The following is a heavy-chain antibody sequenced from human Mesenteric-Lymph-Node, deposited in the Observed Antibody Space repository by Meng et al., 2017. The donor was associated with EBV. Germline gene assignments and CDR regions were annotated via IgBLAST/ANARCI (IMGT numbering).Heavy chain of an antibody. V-gene: IGHV4-39*07. CDR2: MFYSGST. D-gene: IGHD2-21*02. CDR1: GASLSNTIYY. J-gene: IGHJ4*02. CDR3: ARGDLGETYFDY. Sequence: QDSGPGLVTPSETLSLTCTVSGASLSNTIYYWGWIRQPPGKGLEWIGTMFYSGSTYYNSSLKSRLTMSVDTSKNHFSLKVRSVTAADTAVYYCARGDLGETYFDYWGQGTLVTVSS.